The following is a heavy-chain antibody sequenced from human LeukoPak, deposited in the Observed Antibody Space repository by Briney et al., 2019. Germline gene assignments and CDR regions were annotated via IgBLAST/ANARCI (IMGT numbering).Heavy chain of an antibody. CDR1: EFTISRYW. CDR2: INNDGSIT. Sequence: AGSLRLSCAASEFTISRYWMHWVRQAPGKGLVWVSNINNDGSITTYADSVKGRFTISRDNVKNTLFLQMNSLGAEDTALYYCARGWNTTPRSGFDIWGLGTMVTVSS. CDR3: ARGWNTTPRSGFDI. V-gene: IGHV3-74*01. J-gene: IGHJ3*02. D-gene: IGHD1/OR15-1a*01.